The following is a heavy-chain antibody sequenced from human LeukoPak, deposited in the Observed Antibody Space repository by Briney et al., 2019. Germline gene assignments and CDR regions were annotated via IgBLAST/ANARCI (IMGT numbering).Heavy chain of an antibody. CDR2: ISSSSSYI. V-gene: IGHV3-21*01. CDR1: GFTFSSYS. Sequence: LGGSLRLSCAASGFTFSSYSMNWVRQAPGKGLEWVSSISSSSSYIYYADSVKGRFTISRDNAKNSLYLQMNSLRAEDTAVYYCARAGQWLVSPIYGMDVWGQGTTVTVSS. D-gene: IGHD6-19*01. J-gene: IGHJ6*02. CDR3: ARAGQWLVSPIYGMDV.